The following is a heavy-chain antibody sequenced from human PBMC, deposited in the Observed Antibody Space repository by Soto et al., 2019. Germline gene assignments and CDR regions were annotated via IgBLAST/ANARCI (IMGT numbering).Heavy chain of an antibody. V-gene: IGHV3-23*01. CDR2: IYGGGNGP. Sequence: EVQVLESGGGLVQPGGSFRLPGAATGFTFSDLARSWVGQAPGKGLEWASRIYGGGNGPHYADSVKGRVTISRDNSKNTLYLQMNSLRAEDTAVYYCAKMEGMDPWAYSFDYWGQGTLVTVSS. CDR1: GFTFSDLA. D-gene: IGHD2-2*03. CDR3: AKMEGMDPWAYSFDY. J-gene: IGHJ4*02.